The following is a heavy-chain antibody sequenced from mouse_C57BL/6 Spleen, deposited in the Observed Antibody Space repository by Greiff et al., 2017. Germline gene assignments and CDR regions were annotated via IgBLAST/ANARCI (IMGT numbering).Heavy chain of an antibody. V-gene: IGHV1-15*01. D-gene: IGHD2-5*01. Sequence: VQLQESGAELVRPGASVTLSCKASGYTFTDYEMHWVKQTPVHGLEWIGAIDPETGGTAYNQKFKGKAILTADKSSSTAYMELRSLTSEDSAVYYCTRWDPYSNGGYYAMDYWGQGTSVTVSS. CDR1: GYTFTDYE. CDR2: IDPETGGT. CDR3: TRWDPYSNGGYYAMDY. J-gene: IGHJ4*01.